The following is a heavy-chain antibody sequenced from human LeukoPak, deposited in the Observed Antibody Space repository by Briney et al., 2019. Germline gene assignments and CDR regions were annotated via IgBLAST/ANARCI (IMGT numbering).Heavy chain of an antibody. V-gene: IGHV4-39*01. J-gene: IGHJ4*02. CDR2: IYYSGST. CDR3: ARHDHTYSGYDSHFGAGLIDY. D-gene: IGHD5-12*01. CDR1: GGSISSSSYY. Sequence: PSETLSLTCTVSGGSISSSSYYWGWIRQPPGKGLEWIGSIYYSGSTYYNPSLKSRVTISVDTSKDQFSLKLSSVTAADTAVYYCARHDHTYSGYDSHFGAGLIDYWGQGALVTVSS.